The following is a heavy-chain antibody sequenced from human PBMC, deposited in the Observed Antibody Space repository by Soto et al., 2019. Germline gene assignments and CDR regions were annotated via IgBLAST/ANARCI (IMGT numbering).Heavy chain of an antibody. D-gene: IGHD6-13*01. CDR2: FYTSGST. J-gene: IGHJ4*02. Sequence: SETLSLNCTVSVGSISGYYWSWIRQPAGKGLEWIGRFYTSGSTSYNPSLKSRVTMSVDTSKNQFSLKLSSVTAADTAVYYCARHAGGYSSSWWSSEGLDYWGQGTLVTVSS. CDR1: VGSISGYY. V-gene: IGHV4-4*07. CDR3: ARHAGGYSSSWWSSEGLDY.